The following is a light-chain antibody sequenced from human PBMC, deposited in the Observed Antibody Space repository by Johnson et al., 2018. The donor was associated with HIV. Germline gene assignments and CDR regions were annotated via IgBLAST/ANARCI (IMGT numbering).Light chain of an antibody. CDR1: SSNIGNNY. CDR2: ENN. CDR3: ETWDSRLSGYYV. J-gene: IGLJ1*01. V-gene: IGLV1-51*02. Sequence: QSVLTQPPSVSAAPGQKDTISCSGSSSNIGNNYVSWYQQLPGTAPKLLIYENNKRPSGIPDRFSGSKSGTSATLGITGLQTGDEADYYCETWDSRLSGYYVFGSGTRLTVL.